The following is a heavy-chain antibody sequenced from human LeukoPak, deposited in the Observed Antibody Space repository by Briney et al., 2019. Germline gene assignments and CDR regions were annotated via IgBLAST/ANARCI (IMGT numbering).Heavy chain of an antibody. CDR2: IKQDGSDQ. D-gene: IGHD2-21*01. Sequence: GGSLRLSCAASGFTFSSYWMSWVRQTPGKGLEWVANIKQDGSDQYYVGSVKGRFTISRDNAKNSLYMQMNNLRDEDTAVYYCARKAYDSDCFDFWGQGTLVTVSS. V-gene: IGHV3-7*04. J-gene: IGHJ4*02. CDR1: GFTFSSYW. CDR3: ARKAYDSDCFDF.